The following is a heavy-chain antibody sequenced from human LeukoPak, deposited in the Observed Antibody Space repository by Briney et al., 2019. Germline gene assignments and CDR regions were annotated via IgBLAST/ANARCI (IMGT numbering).Heavy chain of an antibody. CDR2: IRYDGSNK. V-gene: IGHV3-30*02. Sequence: GGSLRLSCAASGFTFSSYGMHWVRQAPGKGLEWVAFIRYDGSNKYYADSVKGRFTISRDNAKNSLYLQMNSLRVEDTAVYYCARLGSSWHPTDFDYWGQGILVTVSS. CDR3: ARLGSSWHPTDFDY. J-gene: IGHJ4*02. D-gene: IGHD6-13*01. CDR1: GFTFSSYG.